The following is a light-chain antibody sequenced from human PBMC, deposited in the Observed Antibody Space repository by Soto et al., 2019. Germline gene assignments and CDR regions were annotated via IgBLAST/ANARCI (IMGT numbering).Light chain of an antibody. CDR3: QQYNNYFRT. CDR1: QYINNY. J-gene: IGKJ1*01. V-gene: IGKV1-5*01. CDR2: DAS. Sequence: DIQMTQSPSTLSASVGDRVTITCRASQYINNYLAWYQQRPGVPPKLLIYDASSVESGVQSRFSGSGSGTEFTLSISSLQPDDFATYYCQQYNNYFRTFGQGTKV.